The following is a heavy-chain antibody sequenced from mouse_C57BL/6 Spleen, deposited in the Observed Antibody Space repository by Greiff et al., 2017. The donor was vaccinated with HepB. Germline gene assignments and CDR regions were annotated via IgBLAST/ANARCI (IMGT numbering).Heavy chain of an antibody. CDR2: IYPRSGNT. Sequence: VKLMESGAELARPGASVKLSCKASGYTFTSYGISWVKQRTGQGLEWIGEIYPRSGNTYYNEKFKGKATLTADKSSSTAYMELRSLTSEDSAVYFCARGFPYYFDYWGQGTTLTVSS. J-gene: IGHJ2*01. V-gene: IGHV1-81*01. CDR3: ARGFPYYFDY. CDR1: GYTFTSYG.